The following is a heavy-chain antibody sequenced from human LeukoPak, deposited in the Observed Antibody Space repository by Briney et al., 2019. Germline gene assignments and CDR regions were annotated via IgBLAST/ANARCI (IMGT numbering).Heavy chain of an antibody. CDR3: ARGGNSYYYYMDV. V-gene: IGHV3-53*01. D-gene: IGHD2-15*01. CDR1: GFTFNNYW. CDR2: IYSGGST. J-gene: IGHJ6*03. Sequence: GGSLRLSCVASGFTFNNYWMSWVRQAPGKGLEWVSVIYSGGSTYYADSVKGRFTISRDNSKNTLYLQMNSLRAEDTAVYYCARGGNSYYYYMDVWGKGTTVTISS.